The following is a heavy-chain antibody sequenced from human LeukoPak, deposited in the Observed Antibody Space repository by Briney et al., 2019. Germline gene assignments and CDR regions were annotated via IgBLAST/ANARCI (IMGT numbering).Heavy chain of an antibody. J-gene: IGHJ4*02. CDR2: ISSSSSYI. V-gene: IGHV3-21*01. Sequence: GGSLRLXCAASGFTFSSYSMNWVRQAPGKGLESVSSISSSSSYIYYADSVKGRFTISRDNAKNSLYLQMNSLRAEDTAVYYCARDSGSGYDLFGFDYWGQGTLVTVSS. CDR1: GFTFSSYS. CDR3: ARDSGSGYDLFGFDY. D-gene: IGHD5-12*01.